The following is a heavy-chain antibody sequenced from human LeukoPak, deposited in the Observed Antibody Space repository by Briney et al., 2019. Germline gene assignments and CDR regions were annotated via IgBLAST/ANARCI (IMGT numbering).Heavy chain of an antibody. CDR3: ATGSGSYFPAAY. CDR1: GGSFSGYY. J-gene: IGHJ4*02. CDR2: INHSGST. Sequence: SETLSLTCAVYGGSFSGYYWSWIRQPPGKGLEWIGEINHSGSTNYNPSLKSRVTVSVDTSKNQSSLKLSSVTAADTAVYYCATGSGSYFPAAYWGQGTLVTVSS. V-gene: IGHV4-34*01. D-gene: IGHD3-10*01.